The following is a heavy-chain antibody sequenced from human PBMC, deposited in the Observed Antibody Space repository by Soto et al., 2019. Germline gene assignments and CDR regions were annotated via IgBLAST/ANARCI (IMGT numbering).Heavy chain of an antibody. J-gene: IGHJ4*02. Sequence: SETLSLTCTVSGGSISSSSYYWGWIRQPPGKGLEWIGSIYYSGSTYYNPSLKSRVTISVDTSKNQFSLKLSSVTAADTAVYYCARHGNTMVRGVILPSLDYWGQGTLVTVSS. CDR1: GGSISSSSYY. V-gene: IGHV4-39*01. CDR3: ARHGNTMVRGVILPSLDY. CDR2: IYYSGST. D-gene: IGHD3-10*01.